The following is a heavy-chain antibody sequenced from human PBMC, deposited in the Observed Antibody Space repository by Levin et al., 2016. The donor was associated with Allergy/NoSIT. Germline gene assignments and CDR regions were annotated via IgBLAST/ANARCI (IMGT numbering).Heavy chain of an antibody. CDR1: GVTFSNYG. Sequence: SVKVSCKVSGVTFSNYGISWVKQAPGQGLEWMGEVIPLFGTTMYAPQFRGRVTIEADESTATAYLELSSLRSDDTAVYYCARRMFTSRVDYWGQGTLIIVSS. CDR2: VIPLFGTT. V-gene: IGHV1-69*13. CDR3: ARRMFTSRVDY. D-gene: IGHD2-2*01. J-gene: IGHJ4*02.